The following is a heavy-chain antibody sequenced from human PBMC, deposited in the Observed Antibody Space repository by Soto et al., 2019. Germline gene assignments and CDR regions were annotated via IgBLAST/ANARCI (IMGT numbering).Heavy chain of an antibody. CDR2: IYYSGST. Sequence: SETLSLTSTVSGGSISSSRYYWGWIRQPPGKGLEWIGSIYYSGSTYYNPSLKSRVTISVDTSKNQFSLKLSSVTAADTAVYYCASPGGSFSLFDYRGQGTLVPAS. CDR3: ASPGGSFSLFDY. V-gene: IGHV4-39*01. CDR1: GGSISSSRYY. D-gene: IGHD1-26*01. J-gene: IGHJ4*02.